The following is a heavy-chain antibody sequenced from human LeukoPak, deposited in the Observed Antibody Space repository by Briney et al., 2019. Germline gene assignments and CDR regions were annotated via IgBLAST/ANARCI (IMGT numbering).Heavy chain of an antibody. CDR1: GYTFTGYY. J-gene: IGHJ4*02. CDR3: ASGSSWFFDY. Sequence: ASVKVSCEASGYTFTGYYMHWVRQAPGQGLEWMGRINPNSGGTNYAQQFQGRVTMTRDTSISTAYMELSRLRSDDTAVYYCASGSSWFFDYWGQGTLVTVSS. V-gene: IGHV1-2*06. D-gene: IGHD6-13*01. CDR2: INPNSGGT.